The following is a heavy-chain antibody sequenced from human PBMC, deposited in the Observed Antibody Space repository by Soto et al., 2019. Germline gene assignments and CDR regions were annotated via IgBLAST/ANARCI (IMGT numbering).Heavy chain of an antibody. CDR1: GGSFRSYA. CDR2: IIPIFGTP. V-gene: IGHV1-69*12. CDR3: AYSANHRYFFDS. D-gene: IGHD5-18*01. Sequence: QVQLVQSGAEVKKPGSSVKVSCKASGGSFRSYALNWVRQAPGQGLECLGGIIPIFGTPNYAQKFHGRVSITADESTSTVYMDLISLTSEDTAVYYCAYSANHRYFFDSWGQGTLVTVSS. J-gene: IGHJ5*01.